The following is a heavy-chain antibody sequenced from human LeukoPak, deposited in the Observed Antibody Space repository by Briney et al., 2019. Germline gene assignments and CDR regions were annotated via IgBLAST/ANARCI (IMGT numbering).Heavy chain of an antibody. V-gene: IGHV4-38-2*02. J-gene: IGHJ6*03. CDR1: GYSISSGHY. Sequence: SETLSLTCTVSGYSISSGHYWGWIRQPPGKGLEWIGRIYHSGNTYYNPSLKSRVTISVDTSKNQFSLKLSSVTAADTAVYYCARADYSSTWSHDYYYMDVWGKGTTVTVSS. CDR2: IYHSGNT. CDR3: ARADYSSTWSHDYYYMDV. D-gene: IGHD6-13*01.